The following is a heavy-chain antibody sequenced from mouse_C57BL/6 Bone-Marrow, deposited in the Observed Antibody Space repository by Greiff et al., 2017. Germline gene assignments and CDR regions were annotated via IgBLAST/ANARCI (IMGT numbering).Heavy chain of an antibody. CDR2: ISYDGSN. D-gene: IGHD2-4*01. J-gene: IGHJ4*01. CDR1: GYSITSGYY. V-gene: IGHV3-6*01. Sequence: EVQVVESGPGLVKPSQSLSLTCSVTGYSITSGYYWNWIRQFPRNKLEWMGYISYDGSNNYNPSLKNRISITRDTSKNQFFLKLNSVTTEDTATYYCARDDYDGYAMDYWGQGTSVTVSS. CDR3: ARDDYDGYAMDY.